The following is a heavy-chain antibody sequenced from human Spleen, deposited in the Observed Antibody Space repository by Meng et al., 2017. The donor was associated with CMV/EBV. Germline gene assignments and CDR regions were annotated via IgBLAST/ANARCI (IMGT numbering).Heavy chain of an antibody. CDR3: TRDANTIFGFDY. CDR1: GFTFTAYW. J-gene: IGHJ4*02. D-gene: IGHD3-3*01. CDR2: INIDGSRP. V-gene: IGHV3-74*01. Sequence: CTASGFTFTAYWIHWVRQAPGKGLVWVSGINIDGSRPNYADSVKGRFTISRDNAQNTVYLQMNSLTVEDSAVYYCTRDANTIFGFDYWGRGTLVTVSS.